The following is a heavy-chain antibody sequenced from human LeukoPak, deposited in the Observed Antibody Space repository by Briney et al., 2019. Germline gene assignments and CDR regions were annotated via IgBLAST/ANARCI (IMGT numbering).Heavy chain of an antibody. CDR1: GFTFSAYS. CDR3: ARAYSSSTDY. CDR2: ISSSSSYI. V-gene: IGHV3-21*01. D-gene: IGHD6-6*01. J-gene: IGHJ4*02. Sequence: GGSLRLSCAASGFTFSAYSMTWIRQAPGKGLEWVSSISSSSSYIYYADSVKGRFTISRDNAKNSLYLQMNSLRAEDTAVYYCARAYSSSTDYWGQGTLVTVSS.